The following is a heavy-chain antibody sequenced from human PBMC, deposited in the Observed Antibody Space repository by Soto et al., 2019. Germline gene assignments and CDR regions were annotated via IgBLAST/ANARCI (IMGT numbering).Heavy chain of an antibody. D-gene: IGHD1-26*01. CDR1: GFTFSSYG. J-gene: IGHJ4*02. CDR3: AKDPRGIVGATTNADY. V-gene: IGHV3-30*18. Sequence: QVQLVESGGGVVQPGRSLRLSCAASGFTFSSYGMHWVRQAPGKGLGCVAVISYDGSNKYYADSVKGRFTISRDNSKNTLYLQMNSLRAEDTAVYYCAKDPRGIVGATTNADYWGQGTLVTVSS. CDR2: ISYDGSNK.